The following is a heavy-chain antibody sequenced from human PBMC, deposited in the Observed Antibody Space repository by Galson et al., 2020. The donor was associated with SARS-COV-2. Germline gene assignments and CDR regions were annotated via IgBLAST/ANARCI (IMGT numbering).Heavy chain of an antibody. CDR1: GYTFTGYY. Sequence: ASVKVSCKASGYTFTGYYIHWVRQAPGQGLEWMGWINPNTGDTKYAQKFQGWVTMTRDTSISTAYMELSRLRSDDTAIYYCARDRGDTIFGVVIISPFYYWGPGTLVTVSS. CDR3: ARDRGDTIFGVVIISPFYY. J-gene: IGHJ4*02. D-gene: IGHD3-3*01. V-gene: IGHV1-2*04. CDR2: INPNTGDT.